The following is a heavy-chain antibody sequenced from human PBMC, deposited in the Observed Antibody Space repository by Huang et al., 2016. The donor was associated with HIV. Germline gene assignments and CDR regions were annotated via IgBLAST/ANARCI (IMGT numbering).Heavy chain of an antibody. CDR3: ARLPFDYVWGTQRQTALDELDV. D-gene: IGHD3-16*01. Sequence: QLQLQESGPGLVRPSETLSLTCRVSGGSVNSGYYYWGWIRQHPGKGLVLIAGVFEGGTPFYNPSLKSRVSMSVDTSKKRFSLNLGSVTAADTAVYFCARLPFDYVWGTQRQTALDELDVWGQGTMVTVSS. J-gene: IGHJ3*01. CDR2: VFEGGTP. CDR1: GGSVNSGYYY. V-gene: IGHV4-39*01.